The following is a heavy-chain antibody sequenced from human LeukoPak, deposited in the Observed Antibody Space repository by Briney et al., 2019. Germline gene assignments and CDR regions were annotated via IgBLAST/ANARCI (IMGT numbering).Heavy chain of an antibody. CDR2: IIPIFGTA. CDR1: GGTFSSYA. D-gene: IGHD3-22*01. J-gene: IGHJ4*02. V-gene: IGHV1-69*13. Sequence: SVKVSCKASGGTFSSYAISWVRQAPGQGLEWMGGIIPIFGTANYAQKFQGRVTITADESTSTAYMELSSLRSEDTTVYYCARDHLLYDSSGYYYLDYWGQGTLVTVSS. CDR3: ARDHLLYDSSGYYYLDY.